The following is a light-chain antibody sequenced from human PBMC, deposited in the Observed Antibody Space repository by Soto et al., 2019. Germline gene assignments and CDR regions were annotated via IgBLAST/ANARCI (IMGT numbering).Light chain of an antibody. CDR1: GSDVGGYKY. V-gene: IGLV2-14*01. CDR2: DVS. J-gene: IGLJ1*01. Sequence: QSAVTQPASVSGSPGQSITISCTGTGSDVGGYKYVSWYQQLPGKAPKLMIYDVSYRPSGVSNRFSGSKSGNTASLIISGLQAEDEADYYCSSYASSSPFVFGTGTKVTVL. CDR3: SSYASSSPFV.